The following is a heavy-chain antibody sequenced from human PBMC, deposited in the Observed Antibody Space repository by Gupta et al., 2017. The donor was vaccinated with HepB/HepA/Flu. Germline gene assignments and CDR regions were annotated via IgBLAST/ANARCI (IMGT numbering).Heavy chain of an antibody. CDR2: IYYSGST. CDR3: ARHRPEWLLGYSSSWTDY. CDR1: GGSISSSSYY. J-gene: IGHJ4*02. V-gene: IGHV4-39*01. Sequence: QLQLQESGPGLVKPSETLSLTCTVSGGSISSSSYYWGWLRQPPGKGLEWIGSIYYSGSTYYNPSLKSRVTISVDTSKNQFSLKLSSVTAADTAVYYCARHRPEWLLGYSSSWTDYWGQGTLVTVSS. D-gene: IGHD6-6*01.